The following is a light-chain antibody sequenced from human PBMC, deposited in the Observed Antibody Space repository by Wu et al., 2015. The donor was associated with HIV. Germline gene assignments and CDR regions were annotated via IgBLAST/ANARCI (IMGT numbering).Light chain of an antibody. CDR3: QQLNTYPLT. CDR2: AAS. Sequence: DXVTITCRASQDISSYLAWYQQKHGKAPNLLIYAASTSKWVHQGSAAVDLGTDFTLTISSLQPEDFATYYCQQLNTYPLTFGQGTRLEIK. J-gene: IGKJ5*01. V-gene: IGKV1-9*01. CDR1: QDISSY.